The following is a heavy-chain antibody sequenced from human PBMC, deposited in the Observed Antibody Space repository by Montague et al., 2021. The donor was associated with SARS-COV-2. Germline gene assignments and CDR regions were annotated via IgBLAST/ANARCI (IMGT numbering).Heavy chain of an antibody. J-gene: IGHJ3*02. CDR1: GGSFSGYY. D-gene: IGHD3-9*01. Sequence: ETLSLTCAVYGGSFSGYYWSWIRQPPGKGLEWIGEIDHSGGTNYNPSLKSRVTISLDTSKNQFSLRLNSVTAADTAVYYCARGRYFHWLLFALNDAFDIWGQGTMVTVSS. CDR3: ARGRYFHWLLFALNDAFDI. CDR2: IDHSGGT. V-gene: IGHV4-34*01.